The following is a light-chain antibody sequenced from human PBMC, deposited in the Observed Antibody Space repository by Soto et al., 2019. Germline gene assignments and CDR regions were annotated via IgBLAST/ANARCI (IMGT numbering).Light chain of an antibody. Sequence: EVVMTQSPATLSVSPGERATLSCRATQSISSLLAWYQHNPGQAPRLLIYGASTRATAIPARFTGSGSGTEFPLTISSLQSEDFAVYYCQQYNNWPITFGPGTRLEIK. CDR3: QQYNNWPIT. CDR2: GAS. V-gene: IGKV3-15*01. CDR1: QSISSL. J-gene: IGKJ5*01.